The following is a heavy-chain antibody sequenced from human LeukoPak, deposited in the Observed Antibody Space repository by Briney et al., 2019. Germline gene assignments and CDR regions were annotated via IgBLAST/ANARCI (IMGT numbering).Heavy chain of an antibody. CDR1: GFTFSNHG. CDR3: AKVGTYDFYYMDV. CDR2: VSPPGGGT. D-gene: IGHD3/OR15-3a*01. V-gene: IGHV3-23*01. Sequence: GGSLRLSCAASGFTFSNHGMNWVRQAPGKGLEWLSGVSPPGGGTYYADSVKGRFTISRDDSKNTLSLQMNSLRAEDTAVYYCAKVGTYDFYYMDVWGKGTTVTISS. J-gene: IGHJ6*03.